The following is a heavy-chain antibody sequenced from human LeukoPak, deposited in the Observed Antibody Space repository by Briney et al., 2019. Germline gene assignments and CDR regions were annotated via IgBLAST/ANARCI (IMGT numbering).Heavy chain of an antibody. CDR1: GFTFSSYS. CDR3: TSSFGELSFFDY. Sequence: GGSLRLSCAASGFTFSSYSMSWVRQAPGRGLEWVGFIRSKTFGGTTEYAASVKGRFTVSRDDSKSIAYLQMNSLKTEDTAVYYCTSSFGELSFFDYWGQGTLLTVSS. J-gene: IGHJ4*02. CDR2: IRSKTFGGTT. V-gene: IGHV3-49*04. D-gene: IGHD3-10*01.